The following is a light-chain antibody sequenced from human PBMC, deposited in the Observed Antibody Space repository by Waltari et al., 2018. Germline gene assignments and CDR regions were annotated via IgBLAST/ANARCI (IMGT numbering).Light chain of an antibody. V-gene: IGLV3-21*02. Sequence: YVLTPPPSVSVAPGQTAKITCGGDNIEAKTVNWYQQKPGQAPVVVVYDDTDRPSGIPERFSGSNSGNTATLTISGVGAGDEADYWCQMWDSNNDHVEFGGGTKLTVL. J-gene: IGLJ2*01. CDR2: DDT. CDR1: NIEAKT. CDR3: QMWDSNNDHVE.